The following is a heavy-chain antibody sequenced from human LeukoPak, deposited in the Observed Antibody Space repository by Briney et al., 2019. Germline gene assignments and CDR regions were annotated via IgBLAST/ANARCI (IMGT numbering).Heavy chain of an antibody. CDR3: ARDQAAMVITFGGVIVNHYGMDV. Sequence: VASVTVSCKASGYTFTSYGISWVRQAPGQGLEWMGWISAYNGNTNYAQKLQGRVTMTTDTSTSTAYMELRSLRSDDTAVYYCARDQAAMVITFGGVIVNHYGMDVWGQGTTVTVSS. CDR2: ISAYNGNT. CDR1: GYTFTSYG. D-gene: IGHD3-16*02. J-gene: IGHJ6*02. V-gene: IGHV1-18*01.